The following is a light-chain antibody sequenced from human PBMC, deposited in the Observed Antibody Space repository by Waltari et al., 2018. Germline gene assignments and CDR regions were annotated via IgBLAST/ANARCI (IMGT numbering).Light chain of an antibody. V-gene: IGKV1-5*03. CDR1: QSVDTW. CDR2: KAS. J-gene: IGKJ4*01. CDR3: QHYVSYSVA. Sequence: DIQMTQSPSTLSAFVGVRVTITCRASQSVDTWLAWYQQKPGKAPKLLISKASNLRSGVPSRFSGSGFGTEFTLTISSLQPDDVATYYCQHYVSYSVAFGGGTKVELK.